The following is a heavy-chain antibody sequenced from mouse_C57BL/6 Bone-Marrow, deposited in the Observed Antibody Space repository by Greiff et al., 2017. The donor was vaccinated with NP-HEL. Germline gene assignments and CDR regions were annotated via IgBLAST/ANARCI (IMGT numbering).Heavy chain of an antibody. CDR2: ISSGGSYT. J-gene: IGHJ2*01. D-gene: IGHD1-1*01. CDR3: ARHSSIYFDY. Sequence: EVQVVESGGDLVKPGGSLKLSCAASGFTFSSYGMSWVRQTPDKRLEWVATISSGGSYTYYPDSVKGRFTISRDNAKNTLYLLMSSLKSEDTAMYYCARHSSIYFDYWGQGTTLTVSS. CDR1: GFTFSSYG. V-gene: IGHV5-6*01.